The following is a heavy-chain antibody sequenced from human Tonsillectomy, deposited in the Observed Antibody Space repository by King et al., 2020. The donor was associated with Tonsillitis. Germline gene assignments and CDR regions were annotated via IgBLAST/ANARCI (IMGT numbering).Heavy chain of an antibody. D-gene: IGHD1-26*01. CDR2: ISSSGYTI. CDR3: ARDTLGGSYPLDY. V-gene: IGHV3-48*03. Sequence: VQLVESGGGLVQPGGSLRLSCAASGFTFSSYEMNWVRQAPGKGLEWVSYISSSGYTIYYADSVKGRFTISRDNAKNSLYLQMNSLRAEDTAVYYCARDTLGGSYPLDYWGQGTLVTVSS. J-gene: IGHJ4*02. CDR1: GFTFSSYE.